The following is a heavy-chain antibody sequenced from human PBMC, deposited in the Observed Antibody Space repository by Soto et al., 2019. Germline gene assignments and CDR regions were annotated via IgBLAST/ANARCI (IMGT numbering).Heavy chain of an antibody. V-gene: IGHV4-31*03. Sequence: QVQLQESGPGLVKPSQTLSLTCTVSGGSISSGGYYYNWIRQLPGKGLEWIGYIYHSGSTNYNPSLKSRVTISVDTAKNQLSLELSSVTAADTAVYYCARDGAGGYGLGWFDPWGQGTLVTVSS. CDR2: IYHSGST. CDR3: ARDGAGGYGLGWFDP. CDR1: GGSISSGGYY. D-gene: IGHD2-15*01. J-gene: IGHJ5*02.